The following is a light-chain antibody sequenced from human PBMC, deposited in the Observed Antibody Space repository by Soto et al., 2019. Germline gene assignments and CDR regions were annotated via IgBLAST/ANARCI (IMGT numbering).Light chain of an antibody. Sequence: DIVMTQSPLSLPVTPGEPASISCRSSQSLLYGAGYMYVDWYLQKPGQPPHLLIFLGSNRASGVPDRFSGSVSGTDFTLKISRVETEDVGIYYCMQTLQTPYTFGLGTKLEIK. CDR2: LGS. CDR1: QSLLYGAGYMY. CDR3: MQTLQTPYT. V-gene: IGKV2-28*01. J-gene: IGKJ2*01.